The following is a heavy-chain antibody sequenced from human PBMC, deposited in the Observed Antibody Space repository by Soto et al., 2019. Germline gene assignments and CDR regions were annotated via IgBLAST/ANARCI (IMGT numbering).Heavy chain of an antibody. V-gene: IGHV4-39*01. CDR3: ARRPSITIFRGMSPPYYFDY. J-gene: IGHJ4*02. CDR1: GGSISSSSYY. CDR2: IYYSGST. Sequence: QLQLQESGPGLVKPSETLSLTCTVSGGSISSSSYYWGWIRQPPGKGLEWIGSIYYSGSTYYNPSLKSRVTISVDTSKNQFSLKLSSVTAADTAVYYCARRPSITIFRGMSPPYYFDYWGQGTLVTVSS. D-gene: IGHD3-3*01.